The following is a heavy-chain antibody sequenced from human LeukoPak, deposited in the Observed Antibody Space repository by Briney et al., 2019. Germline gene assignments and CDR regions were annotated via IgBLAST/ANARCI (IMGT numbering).Heavy chain of an antibody. V-gene: IGHV4-39*01. D-gene: IGHD1-26*01. CDR2: IYYSGST. CDR1: GGSISSSSYY. J-gene: IGHJ6*02. Sequence: SETLSLTCTVFGGSISSSSYYWSWIRQSPGKGLEWIGSIYYSGSTYYNPSLKSRVTISVDTSKNQFSLRLSSVTAADTPIYYCARSDSAPGGYYGMDVWGQGTTVTVSS. CDR3: ARSDSAPGGYYGMDV.